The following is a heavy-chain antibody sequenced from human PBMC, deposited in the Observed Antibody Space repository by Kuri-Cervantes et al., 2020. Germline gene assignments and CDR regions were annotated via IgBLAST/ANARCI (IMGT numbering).Heavy chain of an antibody. CDR1: SSYW. V-gene: IGHV3-74*01. D-gene: IGHD2-15*01. CDR2: INSDGSST. CDR3: ARGGPYSVVVVAALNY. Sequence: GESLKISCAAFSSYWMHWVRQAPGKGLVWVSRINSDGSSTSYADSVKGRFTISRDNAKNSLRAEDTAVYYCARGGPYSVVVVAALNYWGQGTLVTVSS. J-gene: IGHJ4*02.